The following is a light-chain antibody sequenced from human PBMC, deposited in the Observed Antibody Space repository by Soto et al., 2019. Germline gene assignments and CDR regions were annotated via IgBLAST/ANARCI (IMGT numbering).Light chain of an antibody. CDR3: QQYGSSPNT. V-gene: IGKV3-20*01. J-gene: IGKJ4*01. CDR1: QSVSSSY. Sequence: EIVLTQSPGTLSLSPGERATLSCRASQSVSSSYLAWYQQKLGQTPGLLIYGASSRATGIPDRFSGSGSGTDFTLTISRLEAEDFAVYYCQQYGSSPNTFGGGTKVEIK. CDR2: GAS.